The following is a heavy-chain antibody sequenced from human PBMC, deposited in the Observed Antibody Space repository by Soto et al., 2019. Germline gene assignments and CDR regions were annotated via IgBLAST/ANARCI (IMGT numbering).Heavy chain of an antibody. CDR3: ARGLVGYGDYDYWFDP. D-gene: IGHD4-17*01. CDR1: GGSISSGGYY. Sequence: SETLSLTCTVSGGSISSGGYYWSWIRQHPGKGLEWIGYIYYSGSTYYNSSLKSRVTISVDTSKNQFSLKLSSVTAADTAVYYCARGLVGYGDYDYWFDPWGQGTLVTVSS. J-gene: IGHJ5*02. V-gene: IGHV4-31*03. CDR2: IYYSGST.